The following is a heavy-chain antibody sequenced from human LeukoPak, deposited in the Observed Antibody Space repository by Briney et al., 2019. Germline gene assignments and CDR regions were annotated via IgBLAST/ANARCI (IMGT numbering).Heavy chain of an antibody. J-gene: IGHJ4*02. D-gene: IGHD3-22*01. V-gene: IGHV4-39*07. CDR3: ARDREALYYYDSSGSIDY. CDR2: IYYSGST. Sequence: ASETLSLTCTVSGGSISSSSYYWGWIRQPPGKGLEWIGSIYYSGSTYYNPSLKSRVTISVDTSKNQFSLKLSSVTAADTAVYYCARDREALYYYDSSGSIDYWGQETLVTVSS. CDR1: GGSISSSSYY.